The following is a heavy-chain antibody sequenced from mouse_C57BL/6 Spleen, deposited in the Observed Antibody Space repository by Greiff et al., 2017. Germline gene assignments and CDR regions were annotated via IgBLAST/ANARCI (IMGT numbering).Heavy chain of an antibody. CDR1: GFNIKDYY. CDR2: IVPEDGET. CDR3: VLDSSGFAY. V-gene: IGHV14-2*01. D-gene: IGHD3-2*02. J-gene: IGHJ3*01. Sequence: EVQLQQSGAELVKPGASVKLSCTASGFNIKDYYMHWVKQRTEQGLAWIGRIVPEDGETTSAPKFQGKATITADTSSNTAYLQLSSLTSEDTAVYYCVLDSSGFAYWGQGTLVTVSA.